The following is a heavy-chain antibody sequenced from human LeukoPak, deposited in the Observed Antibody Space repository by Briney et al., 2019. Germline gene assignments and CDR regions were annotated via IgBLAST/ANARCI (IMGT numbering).Heavy chain of an antibody. Sequence: PSETLSLTCTVSGGSISSYYWSWMRQPPGKGLEWIGYIYTSGSTNYNPSLKSRVTISVDTSKNQFSLKLSSVTAADTAVYYCARRRCSSTSCYTSWFDPWGQGTLVTVSS. CDR1: GGSISSYY. J-gene: IGHJ5*02. CDR2: IYTSGST. CDR3: ARRRCSSTSCYTSWFDP. V-gene: IGHV4-4*09. D-gene: IGHD2-2*02.